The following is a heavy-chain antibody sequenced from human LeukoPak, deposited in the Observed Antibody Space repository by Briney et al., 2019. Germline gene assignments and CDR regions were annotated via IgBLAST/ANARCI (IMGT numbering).Heavy chain of an antibody. CDR3: ARGLRYYDSSGYPEYFQH. D-gene: IGHD3-22*01. J-gene: IGHJ1*01. CDR2: ISSSGSTI. V-gene: IGHV3-48*03. Sequence: GGSLRLSCAASGLTFSSYEMNWVRQAPGKGLEWVSYISSSGSTIYYADSVKGRFTIPRDNAKNSLYLQMNSLRAEDTAVYYCARGLRYYDSSGYPEYFQHWGQGTLVTVSS. CDR1: GLTFSSYE.